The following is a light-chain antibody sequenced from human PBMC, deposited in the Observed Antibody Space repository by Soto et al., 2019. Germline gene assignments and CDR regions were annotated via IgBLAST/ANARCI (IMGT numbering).Light chain of an antibody. CDR1: SSNIGSNS. V-gene: IGLV1-44*01. Sequence: QSALTQPPSASRTPGQRVTISCSGSSSNIGSNSVNWYQQLPGTAPKLLIYSNDRRPSGVPDRFSGSKSGTSASLAISGLQSEDEADYYCAAWDDSLNGYVFGTGTKVTVL. J-gene: IGLJ1*01. CDR2: SND. CDR3: AAWDDSLNGYV.